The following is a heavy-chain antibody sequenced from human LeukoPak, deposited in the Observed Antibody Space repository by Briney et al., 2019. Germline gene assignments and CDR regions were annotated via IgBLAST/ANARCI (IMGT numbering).Heavy chain of an antibody. D-gene: IGHD5-24*01. CDR3: ARDLAMATMPYCYYYCLDV. V-gene: IGHV3-30*04. CDR2: ILYDGSNK. CDR1: VFTFSRYA. Sequence: GGSLRLSCAASVFTFSRYATHWVRQAPGKGLECVAVILYDGSNKYYADSVKGRFTISRDNSKNTLYLQMNSLRAEDTAVYYCARDLAMATMPYCYYYCLDVWGQGTRVSVSS. J-gene: IGHJ6*02.